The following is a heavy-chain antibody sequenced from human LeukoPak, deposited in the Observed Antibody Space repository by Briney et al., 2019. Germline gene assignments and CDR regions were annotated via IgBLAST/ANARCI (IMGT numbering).Heavy chain of an antibody. CDR1: GDSISSTTYW. Sequence: ASETLSLTCTVSGDSISSTTYWWGWIRQSPGKGLEWIGSMPYVGITSYNPSLKSRATISVDTSKNQFSLMLNSVTAADTAVYYCTRLPLDYSLDHWGQGTPVSVSS. J-gene: IGHJ4*02. D-gene: IGHD4-11*01. CDR2: MPYVGIT. V-gene: IGHV4-39*01. CDR3: TRLPLDYSLDH.